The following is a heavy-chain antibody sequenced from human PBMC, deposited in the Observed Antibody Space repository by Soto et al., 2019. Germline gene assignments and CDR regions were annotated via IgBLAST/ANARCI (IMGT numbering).Heavy chain of an antibody. CDR2: ISGRGGSK. J-gene: IGHJ5*02. CDR3: AKDPYGDYVDWFDP. D-gene: IGHD4-17*01. V-gene: IGHV3-23*01. CDR1: GFTFSRYA. Sequence: EVQLLESGGGLVQPGGSLRLSCAASGFTFSRYAMSWVRQAPGKGLEWVSAISGRGGSKYYADSVKGRFTISRDNSKNTMYLQMNSLRAEDTVVYYCAKDPYGDYVDWFDPWGQGTLGTVSS.